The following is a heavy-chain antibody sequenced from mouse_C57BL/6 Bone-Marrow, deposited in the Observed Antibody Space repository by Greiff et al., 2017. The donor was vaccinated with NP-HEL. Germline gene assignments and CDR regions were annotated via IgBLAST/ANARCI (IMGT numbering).Heavy chain of an antibody. Sequence: QVQLQQSGPELVKPGASVKLSCKASGYTFTSYDINWVKQRPGQGLEWIGWIYPRDGSTKYNEKFKGKATLTVDTSSSTAYMELHSLRSEDSAVYFCARRRDYYGSSYGWYFDVWGTGTTVTVSS. CDR3: ARRRDYYGSSYGWYFDV. CDR1: GYTFTSYD. D-gene: IGHD1-1*01. V-gene: IGHV1-85*01. CDR2: IYPRDGST. J-gene: IGHJ1*03.